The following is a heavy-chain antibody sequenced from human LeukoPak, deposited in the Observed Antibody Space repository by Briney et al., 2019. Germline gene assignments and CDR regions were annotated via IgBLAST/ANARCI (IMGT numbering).Heavy chain of an antibody. V-gene: IGHV1-8*01. CDR2: MNPNSGNT. Sequence: GASVKVSCKASGYAFTSYDINWVRQATGQGLEWMGWMNPNSGNTGYAQKFQGRVTMTRNTSISTAYMELSSLRSEDTAVYYCARGAMTTVTTPHYWGQGTLVTVSS. CDR3: ARGAMTTVTTPHY. J-gene: IGHJ4*02. CDR1: GYAFTSYD. D-gene: IGHD4-17*01.